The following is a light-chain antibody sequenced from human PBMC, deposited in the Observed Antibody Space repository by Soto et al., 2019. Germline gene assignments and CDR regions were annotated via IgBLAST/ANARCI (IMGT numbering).Light chain of an antibody. CDR2: DAS. J-gene: IGKJ4*01. CDR3: QQRTNWPLT. Sequence: EIVLTQSPVTLSLSPGERATLSCRASQSVTTFLAWYQQKPGQAPRLHIYDASKRATGIPARFSGSGSGTDFTLTISSLEPEDFAVYYCQQRTNWPLTFGGGTKVEIK. CDR1: QSVTTF. V-gene: IGKV3-11*01.